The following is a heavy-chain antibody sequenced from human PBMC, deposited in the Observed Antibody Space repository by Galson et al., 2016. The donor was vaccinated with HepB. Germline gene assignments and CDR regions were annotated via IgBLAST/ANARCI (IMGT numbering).Heavy chain of an antibody. CDR2: IRKKVNSYTT. D-gene: IGHD1-26*01. Sequence: SLRLSCAASGFTFSDYYMDWVRQAPGKGREWVGRIRKKVNSYTTESAASVKGRLTVSRDDSENALYLQMNTLKNEDTAFYYCARSGSYYHLDYWGQGTLVTVSS. CDR3: ARSGSYYHLDY. CDR1: GFTFSDYY. J-gene: IGHJ4*02. V-gene: IGHV3-72*01.